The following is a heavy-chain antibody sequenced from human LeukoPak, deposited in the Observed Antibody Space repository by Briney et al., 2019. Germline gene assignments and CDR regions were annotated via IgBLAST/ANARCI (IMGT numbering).Heavy chain of an antibody. Sequence: GGSLGLSCAASGFTFSSYSMNWVRQAPGKGLEWVSSISSSSSYIYYADSVKGRFTISRDNAKNSLYLQMNSLRAEDTAVYYCARDGVATIRFDYWGQGTLVTVSS. CDR2: ISSSSSYI. CDR1: GFTFSSYS. D-gene: IGHD5-12*01. V-gene: IGHV3-21*01. CDR3: ARDGVATIRFDY. J-gene: IGHJ4*02.